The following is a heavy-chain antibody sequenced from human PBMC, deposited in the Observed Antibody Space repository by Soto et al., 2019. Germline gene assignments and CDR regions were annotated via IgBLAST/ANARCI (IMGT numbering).Heavy chain of an antibody. D-gene: IGHD3-3*01. J-gene: IGHJ6*02. CDR2: ISYDGSNK. V-gene: IGHV3-30-3*01. Sequence: GGSLRLSCAASGFTFSSYAMHWVRQAPGKGLEWVAVISYDGSNKYYADSVKGRFTISRDNSKNTLYLQMNSLRAEDTAVYYCARDGGVLRFVYWSLYYYYYGMDVWGQGTTVTVAS. CDR1: GFTFSSYA. CDR3: ARDGGVLRFVYWSLYYYYYGMDV.